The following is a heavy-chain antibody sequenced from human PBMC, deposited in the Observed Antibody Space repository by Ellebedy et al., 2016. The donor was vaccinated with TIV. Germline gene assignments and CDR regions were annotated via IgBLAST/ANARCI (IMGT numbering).Heavy chain of an antibody. Sequence: MPGGSLRLSCTVSGDSISSYYWSWIRQPPGKGLEWIGFIYYSGSTNYNPSLKSRVTISADTSKAQVSLKLISVTAADTAIYYCASDSNNIRWFYFWGQGTLVTVSS. CDR1: GDSISSYY. CDR2: IYYSGST. V-gene: IGHV4-59*12. CDR3: ASDSNNIRWFYF. D-gene: IGHD1-14*01. J-gene: IGHJ5*01.